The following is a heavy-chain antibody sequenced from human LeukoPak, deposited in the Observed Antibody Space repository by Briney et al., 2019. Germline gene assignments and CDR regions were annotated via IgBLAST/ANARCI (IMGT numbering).Heavy chain of an antibody. D-gene: IGHD3-22*01. CDR2: ITGSGGAT. Sequence: PGGSLRLSCAASGFTFSTYAVNWVRQAPGKGLEWVSAITGSGGATYYADSVKGRFTISRDNSKNTLYLQMSSLRAEDTAVYYCAKVESSGYFDYWGQGTLVTVSS. J-gene: IGHJ4*02. CDR1: GFTFSTYA. V-gene: IGHV3-23*01. CDR3: AKVESSGYFDY.